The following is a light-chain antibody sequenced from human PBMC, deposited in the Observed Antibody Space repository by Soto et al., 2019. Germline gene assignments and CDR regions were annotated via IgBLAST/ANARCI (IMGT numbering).Light chain of an antibody. J-gene: IGKJ1*01. CDR1: QSISSW. CDR3: QQYNSYSPT. V-gene: IGKV1-5*01. CDR2: DAS. Sequence: DIQMTQSPSTLSASVGDRVTITCRASQSISSWLAWYQQKPGKAPKLLIYDASSLESGVPSRFSGSGSGTEFTLTISSLQPDDFAPYYCQQYNSYSPTLGQGTKVDIK.